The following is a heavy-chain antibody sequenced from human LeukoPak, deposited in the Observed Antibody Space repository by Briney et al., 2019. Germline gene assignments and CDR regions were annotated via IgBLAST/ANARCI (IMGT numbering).Heavy chain of an antibody. V-gene: IGHV1-2*02. CDR2: INPNSGGT. CDR1: GYTFTGYY. D-gene: IGHD3-10*01. J-gene: IGHJ3*02. CDR3: ASRGGYYYGSGSYYNLVSELTSHAFDI. Sequence: ASVKVSCKASGYTFTGYYMHWVRQAPGQGLEWMGLINPNSGGTNYAQKFQGRVTMTRDTSISTAYMELSRLRSDDTAVYYCASRGGYYYGSGSYYNLVSELTSHAFDIWGQGTMVTVSS.